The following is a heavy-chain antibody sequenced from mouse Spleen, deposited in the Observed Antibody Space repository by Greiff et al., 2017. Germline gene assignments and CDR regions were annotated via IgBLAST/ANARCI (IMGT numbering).Heavy chain of an antibody. CDR3: AREVYGNYGYFDV. V-gene: IGHV5-4*02. J-gene: IGHJ1*01. D-gene: IGHD2-1*01. CDR1: GFTFSDYY. CDR2: ISDGGSYT. Sequence: EVQLVESGGGLVKPGGSLKLSCAASGFTFSDYYMYWVRQTPEKRLEWVATISDGGSYTYYPDSVKGRFTISRDNAKNNLYLQMSSLKSEDTAMYYCAREVYGNYGYFDVWGAGTTVTVSS.